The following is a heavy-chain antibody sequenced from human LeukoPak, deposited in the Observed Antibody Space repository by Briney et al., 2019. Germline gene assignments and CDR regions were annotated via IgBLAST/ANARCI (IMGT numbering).Heavy chain of an antibody. CDR2: ISAYNGNT. V-gene: IGHV1-18*01. CDR1: GYAFTSYG. D-gene: IGHD2-2*02. Sequence: ASVTVSCKASGYAFTSYGISWVRQAPGQGLEWMGWISAYNGNTNYAQKLQGRVTMTTATSTSTAYMELRSLRSAHTAVYYCARLDCSSTSCYSWFDPWGQGTLVTVSS. J-gene: IGHJ5*02. CDR3: ARLDCSSTSCYSWFDP.